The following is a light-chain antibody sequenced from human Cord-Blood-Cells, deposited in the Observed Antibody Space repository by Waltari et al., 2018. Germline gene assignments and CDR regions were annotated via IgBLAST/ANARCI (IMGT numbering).Light chain of an antibody. Sequence: EIVLTQSPGTLSLSPGERATLSCRASQSVSSSYLAWDQQKPGQAPRLLSYGASSRATGIPDRFSGSGSGTDFTLTISRLEPEDFAVYYCQQYGSSFTFGPGTKVDIK. CDR2: GAS. CDR1: QSVSSSY. CDR3: QQYGSSFT. V-gene: IGKV3-20*01. J-gene: IGKJ3*01.